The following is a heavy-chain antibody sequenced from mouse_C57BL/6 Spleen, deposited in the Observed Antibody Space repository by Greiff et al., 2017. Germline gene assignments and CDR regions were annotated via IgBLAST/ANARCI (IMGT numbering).Heavy chain of an antibody. J-gene: IGHJ1*03. D-gene: IGHD2-4*01. V-gene: IGHV6-6*01. CDR3: TRHDYDGDWYFDV. CDR1: GFTFSDAW. CDR2: IRNKANNHAT. Sequence: EVMLVESGGGLVQPGGSMKLSCAASGFTFSDAWMDWVRQSPEKGLEWVAEIRNKANNHATYYAESVKGRFTISRDDSKSSVYLQMNSLRAEDTGIYYCTRHDYDGDWYFDVWGTGTTVTVSS.